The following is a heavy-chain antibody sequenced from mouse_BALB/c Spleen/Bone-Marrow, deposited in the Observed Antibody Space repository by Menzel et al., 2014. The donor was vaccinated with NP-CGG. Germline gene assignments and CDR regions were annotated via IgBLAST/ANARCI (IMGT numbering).Heavy chain of an antibody. CDR1: GYTFTSYV. D-gene: IGHD2-2*01. V-gene: IGHV1-14*01. J-gene: IGHJ1*01. CDR2: INPYNDGT. CDR3: ARSLYGFDWYFDV. Sequence: LVESGPELLKPGASVKMSCKASGYTFTSYVMHWVKQKPGQGLEWIGNINPYNDGTKYNEKFKGKATLTSDKFSSTAYMELGSLTSEDSAVYYCARSLYGFDWYFDVWGAGTTVTVSS.